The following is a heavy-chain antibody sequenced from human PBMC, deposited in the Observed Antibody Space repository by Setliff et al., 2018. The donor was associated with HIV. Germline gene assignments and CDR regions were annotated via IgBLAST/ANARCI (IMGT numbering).Heavy chain of an antibody. CDR1: GGSITRTPYY. V-gene: IGHV4-39*01. J-gene: IGHJ5*02. CDR2: IHHRGTA. CDR3: AAATTLLSPRA. Sequence: SETLSLTCTVSGGSITRTPYYWGWIRQPPGKALEWIGSIHHRGTAYDDPSLKSRVTISVDPSKNQILLRLSSVTAADTAVYYCAAATTLLSPRAWGQGTLVTVSS. D-gene: IGHD2-15*01.